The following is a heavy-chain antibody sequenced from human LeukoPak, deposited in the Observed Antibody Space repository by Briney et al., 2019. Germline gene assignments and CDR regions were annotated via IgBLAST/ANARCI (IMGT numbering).Heavy chain of an antibody. CDR3: AKYTAYSTGWPSY. J-gene: IGHJ4*02. V-gene: IGHV3-23*01. D-gene: IGHD6-19*01. Sequence: GGSLRLSCAASGFTFNTYAMSWVRQAPGKGLEWVSTISGSGGSTYYADSVKGRFTISRDNSKNTLYLQMNSLRAEDTAVYYCAKYTAYSTGWPSYWGQGTLVTVP. CDR1: GFTFNTYA. CDR2: ISGSGGST.